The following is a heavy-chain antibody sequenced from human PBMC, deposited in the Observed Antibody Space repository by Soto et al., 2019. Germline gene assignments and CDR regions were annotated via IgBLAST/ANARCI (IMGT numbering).Heavy chain of an antibody. V-gene: IGHV1-3*01. Sequence: QVQLVQSGAEVKKPGASVKVSCKASGYTFTSYAMHWVRQAPGQRPEWMGWINAGNGNTKYSQKFQGRVTITRDTSASTAYMELSSLRSEDTAVYYCALTKYYYGSGSYYSFDYWGQGTLVTVSS. CDR2: INAGNGNT. J-gene: IGHJ4*02. CDR1: GYTFTSYA. CDR3: ALTKYYYGSGSYYSFDY. D-gene: IGHD3-10*01.